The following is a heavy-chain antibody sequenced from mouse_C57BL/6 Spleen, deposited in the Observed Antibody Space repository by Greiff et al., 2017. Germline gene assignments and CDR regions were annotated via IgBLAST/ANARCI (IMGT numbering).Heavy chain of an antibody. CDR3: VIKVATPHWYFDV. Sequence: VQLQQPGAELVKPGASVKVSCKASGYTFTSYWMHWVKQRPGQGLEWIGRIHPSDSDTNYNQKFKGKATWTVDKDSSTAYMQLSSLTSEDSAVYYCVIKVATPHWYFDVWGTGTTVTVSS. J-gene: IGHJ1*03. CDR2: IHPSDSDT. V-gene: IGHV1-74*01. D-gene: IGHD1-1*01. CDR1: GYTFTSYW.